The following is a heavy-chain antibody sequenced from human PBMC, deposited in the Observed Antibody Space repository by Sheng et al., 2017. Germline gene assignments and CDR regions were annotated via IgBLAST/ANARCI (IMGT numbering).Heavy chain of an antibody. Sequence: EVQLVESGEAWYSLEGPVRLSCTASGFTFNSYEINWVRQAPGKGLEWVSYISSSGATTYYADSVKGRFTISRDNAKNSLYLQMNSLRAEDTAVYYCARDSSGSYIDYWGQGTLVIVSS. CDR2: ISSSGATT. D-gene: IGHD1-26*01. J-gene: IGHJ4*02. CDR1: GFTFNSYE. V-gene: IGHV3-48*03. CDR3: ARDSSGSYIDY.